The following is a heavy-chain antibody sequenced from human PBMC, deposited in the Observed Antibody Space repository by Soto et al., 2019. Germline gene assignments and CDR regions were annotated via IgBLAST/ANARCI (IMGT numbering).Heavy chain of an antibody. CDR1: GFTFSNYA. D-gene: IGHD2-15*01. J-gene: IGHJ4*02. V-gene: IGHV3-23*01. CDR2: ISGSGGST. CDR3: AKGGGSCCFDC. Sequence: EVQLLESGGGLVQPGGSLRLSCAASGFTFSNYAMSWVRQAPGKGLEWVSSISGSGGSTYYADSVKGRFTISRDSSKNTLYLQMNSLRAEGTGLYYCAKGGGSCCFDCWGQGTLVTVSS.